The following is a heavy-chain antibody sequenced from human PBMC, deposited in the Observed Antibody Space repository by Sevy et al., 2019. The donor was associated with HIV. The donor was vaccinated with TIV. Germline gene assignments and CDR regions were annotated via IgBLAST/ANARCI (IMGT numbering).Heavy chain of an antibody. CDR3: AVVAEGY. CDR1: GFTVSSNY. CDR2: IYSGDSI. V-gene: IGHV3-53*01. Sequence: GGSLRLSCAASGFTVSSNYMSWVRQAPGKGLEWVSVIYSGDSISYADSVKGRFTISRDNSKNTLYLQMNSLIAEDTAVYYCAVVAEGYWGQGTLVTVSS. D-gene: IGHD5-12*01. J-gene: IGHJ4*02.